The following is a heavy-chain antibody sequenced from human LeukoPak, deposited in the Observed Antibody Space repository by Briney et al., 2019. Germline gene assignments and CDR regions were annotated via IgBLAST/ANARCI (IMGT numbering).Heavy chain of an antibody. CDR1: GGSISSSSYY. CDR3: ARDMRRHGESGYGFDY. J-gene: IGHJ4*02. CDR2: IYYSGST. V-gene: IGHV4-39*02. Sequence: PSETLSLTCTVSGGSISSSSYYWGWIRQPPGKGLEWIGGIYYSGSTYYNPSLKSRVTISVDTSKNQFSLKLSSVTAADTAVYYCARDMRRHGESGYGFDYWGQGIRVTVSS. D-gene: IGHD5-12*01.